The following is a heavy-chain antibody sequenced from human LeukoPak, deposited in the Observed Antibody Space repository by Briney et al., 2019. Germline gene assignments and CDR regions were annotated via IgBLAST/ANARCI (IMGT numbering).Heavy chain of an antibody. Sequence: PSETLSLTCTVSGGSIISYYWSWIRQPARKGLEWIGRIYSTDNTNYNPSLKSRVTMSVDTSKNQFSLKLSSVTAADTAVYYCARGGTTPYYFDDWGQGTLVTVSS. CDR3: ARGGTTPYYFDD. J-gene: IGHJ4*02. V-gene: IGHV4-4*07. CDR1: GGSIISYY. CDR2: IYSTDNT. D-gene: IGHD2-15*01.